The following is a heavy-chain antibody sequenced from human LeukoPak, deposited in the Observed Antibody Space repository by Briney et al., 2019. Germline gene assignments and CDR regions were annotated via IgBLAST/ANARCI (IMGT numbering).Heavy chain of an antibody. CDR1: GFTFSDYY. CDR3: TKSRISFSGQADH. Sequence: GGSLRLSCAASGFTFSDYYMSRIRQAPGKGLEWVSYISSSGSTTYYADSVKGRFTISRDNAKNSRYLQMNSLRAEDTAVYYCTKSRISFSGQADHWGQGTLVTVSS. V-gene: IGHV3-11*04. J-gene: IGHJ4*02. CDR2: ISSSGSTT. D-gene: IGHD5-12*01.